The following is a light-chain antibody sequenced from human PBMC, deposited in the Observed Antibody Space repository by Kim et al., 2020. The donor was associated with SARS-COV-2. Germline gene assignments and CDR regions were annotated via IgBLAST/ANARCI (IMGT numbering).Light chain of an antibody. Sequence: AIQLTQSPASLSASVGDRVTITCRASQGINSALAWYQQKPGKPPKLLIYDASTLESGVPSRFSGSRSGTDFTLTISSLQPEDFATYYRQQFYHYLLTFGGGTKVDIK. CDR2: DAS. CDR1: QGINSA. CDR3: QQFYHYLLT. J-gene: IGKJ4*01. V-gene: IGKV1D-13*01.